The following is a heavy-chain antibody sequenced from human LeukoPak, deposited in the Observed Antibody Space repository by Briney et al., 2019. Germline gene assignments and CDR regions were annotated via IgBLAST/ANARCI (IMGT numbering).Heavy chain of an antibody. CDR2: ISGSGGST. Sequence: GGSLRPSRAASGFTFSSYAMSWVRQAPGKGLEWVSAISGSGGSTYYADSVKGRFTISRDNSKNTLYLQMNSLRAEDTAVYYCARGYSSSWYWFDPWGQGTLVTVSS. V-gene: IGHV3-23*01. D-gene: IGHD6-13*01. CDR3: ARGYSSSWYWFDP. J-gene: IGHJ5*02. CDR1: GFTFSSYA.